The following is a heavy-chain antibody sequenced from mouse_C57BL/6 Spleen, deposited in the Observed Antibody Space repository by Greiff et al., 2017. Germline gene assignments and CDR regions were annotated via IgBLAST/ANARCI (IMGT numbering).Heavy chain of an antibody. CDR3: GSSQAWFAY. CDR2: IDPSDSYT. J-gene: IGHJ3*01. CDR1: GYTFTSYW. Sequence: VQLQQPGAELVKPGASVKLSCKASGYTFTSYWMQWVKQRPGQGLEWIGEIDPSDSYTNYNQKFKGKATVTVDTSSSTAYMQLSSLTSEDSAVYYCGSSQAWFAYWGQGTLVTVSA. D-gene: IGHD1-1*01. V-gene: IGHV1-50*01.